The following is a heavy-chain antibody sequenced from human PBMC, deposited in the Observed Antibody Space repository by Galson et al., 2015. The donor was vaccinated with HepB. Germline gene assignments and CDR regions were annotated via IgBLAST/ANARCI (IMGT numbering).Heavy chain of an antibody. Sequence: SLRLSSATSGFRSTKYSMSWVRQAPGKGLQWVSAITCGGGRTYYDDSVKGRFTTSRDSSSNTVFLLMTSLRVDDTAVYYCAKVEILGATPHYFDYLGQGTLVTVSS. V-gene: IGHV3-23*01. CDR1: GFRSTKYS. J-gene: IGHJ4*02. CDR2: ITCGGGRT. D-gene: IGHD3-16*01. CDR3: AKVEILGATPHYFDY.